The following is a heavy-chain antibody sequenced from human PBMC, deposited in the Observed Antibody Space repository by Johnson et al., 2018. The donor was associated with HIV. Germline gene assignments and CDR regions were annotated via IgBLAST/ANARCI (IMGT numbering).Heavy chain of an antibody. CDR3: EKGIARRTNDAFDI. D-gene: IGHD2/OR15-2a*01. CDR1: GFTISNNY. J-gene: IGHJ3*02. Sequence: VQLVESGGGLVQPGGSLRLSCAASGFTISNNYMSWVRQAPGKGLEWVSVIYSGGSTYYADSVTGRFTIPRDISKNTLYLQMNSLRAEDTAVYYCEKGIARRTNDAFDIGGQGTMVTVSS. V-gene: IGHV3-66*01. CDR2: IYSGGST.